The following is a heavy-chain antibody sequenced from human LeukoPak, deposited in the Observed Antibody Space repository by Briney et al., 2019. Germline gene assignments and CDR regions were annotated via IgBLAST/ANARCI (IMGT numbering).Heavy chain of an antibody. CDR1: GFTFSNYW. CDR3: ARSPSGQSDY. Sequence: PGGSLRPSCAASGFTFSNYWMSWVRQAPGKGLEWVANIKEDGSQKYYVDSVKGRFTISRDNAKNSVYLQLSSLRAEDTAVYFCARSPSGQSDYWGQGTLVTVSS. J-gene: IGHJ4*02. V-gene: IGHV3-7*04. CDR2: IKEDGSQK. D-gene: IGHD3-10*01.